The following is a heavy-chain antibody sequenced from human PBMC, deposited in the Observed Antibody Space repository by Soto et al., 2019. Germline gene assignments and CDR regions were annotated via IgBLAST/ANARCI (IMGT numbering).Heavy chain of an antibody. J-gene: IGHJ4*02. D-gene: IGHD6-19*01. Sequence: QVQLVQSGPEVKKTGASVKVSCRASGYFFTSYAIHWVRQAPAPRLEWLGWINAANGHTQYSQNFQGRVILTRDTSANTVYREVSSLKSGDTAVYYCARGSIAVAGRNQLDYWGQGTRVTVFS. V-gene: IGHV1-3*01. CDR3: ARGSIAVAGRNQLDY. CDR2: INAANGHT. CDR1: GYFFTSYA.